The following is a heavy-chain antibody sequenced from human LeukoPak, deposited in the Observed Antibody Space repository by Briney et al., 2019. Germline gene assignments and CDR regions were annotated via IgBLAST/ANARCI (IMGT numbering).Heavy chain of an antibody. Sequence: SETLSLTCTVSGGSVSSSTYYWGWIRQPPGKELEWIGTIYYSGSTYYNPSLKSRVTISVDTSKNQFSLKLSSVTAADTAVYYCARDPPGSSPFDYWGQGTLVTVSS. CDR3: ARDPPGSSPFDY. CDR2: IYYSGST. J-gene: IGHJ4*02. V-gene: IGHV4-39*07. CDR1: GGSVSSSTYY. D-gene: IGHD6-13*01.